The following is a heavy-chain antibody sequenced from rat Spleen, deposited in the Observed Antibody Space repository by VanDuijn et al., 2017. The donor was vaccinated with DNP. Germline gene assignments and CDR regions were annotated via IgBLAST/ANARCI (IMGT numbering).Heavy chain of an antibody. CDR2: ITSSGSDT. D-gene: IGHD4-3*01. CDR1: GFTFSSYW. V-gene: IGHV5-31*01. J-gene: IGHJ2*01. CDR3: ARWNSGHFDY. Sequence: EVQLVESGGGLVQPGRSLKLSCVASGFTFSSYWMFWIRQVPGKGLEWFASITSSGSDTYYPDSVKGRFTISRDNARNTLYLQMDSLRSEDTATYYCARWNSGHFDYWGQGVMVSVSS.